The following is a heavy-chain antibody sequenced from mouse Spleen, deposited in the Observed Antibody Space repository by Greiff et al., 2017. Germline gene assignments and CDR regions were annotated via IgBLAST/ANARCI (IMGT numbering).Heavy chain of an antibody. CDR3: VRPNWEGAMDY. D-gene: IGHD4-1*01. Sequence: EPGGGLVQPKGSLKLSCAASGFSFNTYAMNWVRQAPGKGLEWVARIRSKSNNYATYYADSVKDRFTISRDDSESMLYLQMNNLKTEDTAMYYCVRPNWEGAMDYWGQGTSVTVSS. CDR2: IRSKSNNYAT. J-gene: IGHJ4*01. V-gene: IGHV10-1*01. CDR1: GFSFNTYA.